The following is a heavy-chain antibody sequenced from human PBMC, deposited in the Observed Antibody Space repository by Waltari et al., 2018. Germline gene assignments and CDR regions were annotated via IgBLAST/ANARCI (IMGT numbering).Heavy chain of an antibody. CDR3: AKANEGYCSGGSCADAFDI. D-gene: IGHD2-15*01. J-gene: IGHJ3*02. CDR2: ISGSGGST. V-gene: IGHV3-23*04. CDR1: GFTFSSYA. Sequence: EVQLVESGGGLVQPGGSLRLSCAASGFTFSSYAMRWVRQAPGKGLEWVSAISGSGGSTYYADSVKGRFTISRDNSKNTLYLQMNSLRAEDTAVYYCAKANEGYCSGGSCADAFDIWGQGTMVTVSS.